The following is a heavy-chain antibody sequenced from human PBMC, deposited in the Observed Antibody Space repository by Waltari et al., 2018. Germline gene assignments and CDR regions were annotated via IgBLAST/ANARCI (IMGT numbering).Heavy chain of an antibody. CDR2: VSAYNGNT. Sequence: QVQLVQSGAEVKKPGASVKVSCKASGYTFTSYGISGVRQPPGQGLEWMGWVSAYNGNTNYAQKLQGRVTMTTDTSTSTAYMELRSLRSDDTAVYYCAREGRAVAGMGGLDFDYWGQGTLVTVSS. D-gene: IGHD6-19*01. CDR3: AREGRAVAGMGGLDFDY. J-gene: IGHJ4*02. V-gene: IGHV1-18*01. CDR1: GYTFTSYG.